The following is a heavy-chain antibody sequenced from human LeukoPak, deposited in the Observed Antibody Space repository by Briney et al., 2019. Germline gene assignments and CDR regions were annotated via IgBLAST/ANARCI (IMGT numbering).Heavy chain of an antibody. CDR2: ISSNGGST. Sequence: GGSLRLSCAASGVTFSSYGMHWVRQAPGKGLEYVSAISSNGGSTYYANSVKGRFTISRDNSKNTLYLQMGSLRAEDMAVYYCARGALGYCSSTSCFATQFGAWGQGTLVTVSS. CDR1: GVTFSSYG. CDR3: ARGALGYCSSTSCFATQFGA. J-gene: IGHJ5*02. D-gene: IGHD2-2*01. V-gene: IGHV3-64*01.